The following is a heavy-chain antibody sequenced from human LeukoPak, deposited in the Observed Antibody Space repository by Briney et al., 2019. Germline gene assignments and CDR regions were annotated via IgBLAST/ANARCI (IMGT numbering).Heavy chain of an antibody. CDR2: ISYDGSNK. J-gene: IGHJ4*02. CDR1: GFTFSRYA. V-gene: IGHV3-30*04. D-gene: IGHD3-22*01. CDR3: ASPGSDYDSAVFDY. Sequence: PGRSLRLSCAASGFTFSRYAMHWVRQAPGKGLGWLALISYDGSNKYYADSVKGRFTISRDNSKNTLYLQTSSLRAEDTAVYYCASPGSDYDSAVFDYWGQGTLVTVSP.